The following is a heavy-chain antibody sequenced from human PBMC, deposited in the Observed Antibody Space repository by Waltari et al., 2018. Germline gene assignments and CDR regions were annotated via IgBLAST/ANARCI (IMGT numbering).Heavy chain of an antibody. J-gene: IGHJ4*02. Sequence: QVQLVESGGGVVQPGRSLRLSCAASGFTFSSYAMHWVRQAPGKGLEWVAVISYDGSNKYYADSVKGRVTISRDNSKNTLYLQMNSLRAEDTAVYYCARDSPTGDYWGQGTLVTVSS. V-gene: IGHV3-30-3*01. CDR2: ISYDGSNK. D-gene: IGHD4-4*01. CDR1: GFTFSSYA. CDR3: ARDSPTGDY.